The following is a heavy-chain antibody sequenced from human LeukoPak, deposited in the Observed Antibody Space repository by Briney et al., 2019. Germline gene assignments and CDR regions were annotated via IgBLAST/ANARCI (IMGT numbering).Heavy chain of an antibody. V-gene: IGHV5-51*01. J-gene: IGHJ4*02. D-gene: IGHD3-3*01. CDR3: ARHQEGAASGKDY. CDR2: IYPGDSDT. CDR1: GYSITSYW. Sequence: GESLKISCKGSGYSITSYWIGWVRQMPGKGLEWMGIIYPGDSDTRYSPSFQGHVTISADKSISTAYLQWSSLKAADSAMYYCARHQEGAASGKDYWGQGTLVTVSS.